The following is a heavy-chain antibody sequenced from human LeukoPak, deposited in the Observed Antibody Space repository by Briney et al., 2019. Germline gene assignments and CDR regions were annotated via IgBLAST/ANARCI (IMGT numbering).Heavy chain of an antibody. Sequence: KPSETLSLTCTVSGGSISSYYWRWIRQPPGKGLEWIGYIYYSGSTNYNPSLKRRVTISVDASKNQFSLKLSSVTAADTAVYYCARDPQHYDILTGYWAPSAFDIWGQGTMVTVSS. V-gene: IGHV4-59*01. D-gene: IGHD3-9*01. CDR3: ARDPQHYDILTGYWAPSAFDI. J-gene: IGHJ3*02. CDR1: GGSISSYY. CDR2: IYYSGST.